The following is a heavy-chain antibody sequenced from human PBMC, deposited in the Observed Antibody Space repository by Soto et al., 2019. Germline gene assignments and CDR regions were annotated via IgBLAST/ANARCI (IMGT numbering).Heavy chain of an antibody. D-gene: IGHD3-10*01. CDR1: GYTFTGYY. J-gene: IGHJ4*02. V-gene: IGHV1-2*04. Sequence: RASVKVSCKASGYTFTGYYMHWVRQAPGQGLEWMGWINPNSGGTNYAQKFQGWVTMTRDTSISTAYMELSRLRSDDTAVYYCARTYGSGSYHFDYWGQGTLVTVSS. CDR2: INPNSGGT. CDR3: ARTYGSGSYHFDY.